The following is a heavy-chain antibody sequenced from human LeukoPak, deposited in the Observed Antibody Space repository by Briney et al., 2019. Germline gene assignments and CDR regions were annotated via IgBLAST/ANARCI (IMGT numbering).Heavy chain of an antibody. CDR1: GGSFNHYY. V-gene: IGHV4-34*01. Sequence: SETLSLTCAVYGGSFNHYYWSWIRQPPGRGLEWIGEINHAGVTTYSPSLKSRLTLLVDTSKNQFFLRLNSVTAADTAVYYCARGGRDDRSDFEFWGQGNLVTVSS. J-gene: IGHJ4*02. D-gene: IGHD1-14*01. CDR3: ARGGRDDRSDFEF. CDR2: INHAGVT.